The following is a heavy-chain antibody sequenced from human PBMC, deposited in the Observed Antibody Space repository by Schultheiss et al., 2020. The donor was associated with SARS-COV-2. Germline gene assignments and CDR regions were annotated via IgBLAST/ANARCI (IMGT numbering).Heavy chain of an antibody. V-gene: IGHV3-64D*06. Sequence: GGSLRLSCAASGFTFSSYAMSWVRQAPGKGLEYVSAISSNGGSTYYADSVKGRFTISRDNSKNTLYLQMSSLRAEDTAVYYCVNPAGDSLRFDYWGQGTLVTVSS. CDR2: ISSNGGST. CDR1: GFTFSSYA. CDR3: VNPAGDSLRFDY. J-gene: IGHJ4*02. D-gene: IGHD3/OR15-3a*01.